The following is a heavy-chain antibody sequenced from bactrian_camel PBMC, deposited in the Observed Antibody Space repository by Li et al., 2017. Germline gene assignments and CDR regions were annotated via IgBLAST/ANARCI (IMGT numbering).Heavy chain of an antibody. CDR2: LVTGGRST. CDR3: ASARSPACLSMTISRYQD. CDR1: ACPAESKC. Sequence: QVQLVESGGGEVQAGGSLRLACLASACPAESKCMAWFRQSPGKGREGVAALVTGGRSTHYVDAVKGRFTISRSSAENTVYLQMNNLTLEVTAMYYCASARSPACLSMTISRYQDWGLGTQVTVS. V-gene: IGHV3S1*01. J-gene: IGHJ4*01. D-gene: IGHD3*01.